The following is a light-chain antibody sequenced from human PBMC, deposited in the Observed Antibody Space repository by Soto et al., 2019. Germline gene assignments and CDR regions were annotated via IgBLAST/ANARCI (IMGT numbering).Light chain of an antibody. Sequence: QSVLTQRPSVSAAPGQKVTISCSGSSSNIGNNFVSWYQQFPGTAPQLLIYDNDMRPSGIPDRFSGSKSGTSATLAITGLQTGDEADYFCGTWDSRLSVALFGGGTKVTVL. CDR2: DND. CDR1: SSNIGNNF. CDR3: GTWDSRLSVAL. J-gene: IGLJ3*02. V-gene: IGLV1-51*01.